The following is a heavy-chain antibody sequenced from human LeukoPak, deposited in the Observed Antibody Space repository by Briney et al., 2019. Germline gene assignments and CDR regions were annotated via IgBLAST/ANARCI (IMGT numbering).Heavy chain of an antibody. V-gene: IGHV1-18*01. Sequence: ASVKVSCKASGYTFTSYGISWVRQAPGQGLEWMGWISAYNGNTNYAQKLQGRVTMTTDTSTSTAYMELRSLRSDDTAVYYCARTVLRFLEWLLPNDAFDIWGQGTMITVSS. CDR3: ARTVLRFLEWLLPNDAFDI. CDR1: GYTFTSYG. CDR2: ISAYNGNT. D-gene: IGHD3-3*01. J-gene: IGHJ3*02.